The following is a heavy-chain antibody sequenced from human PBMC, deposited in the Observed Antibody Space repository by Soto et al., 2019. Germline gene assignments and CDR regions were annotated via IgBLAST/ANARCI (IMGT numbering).Heavy chain of an antibody. D-gene: IGHD3-3*01. CDR2: IIPIFGTA. CDR1: GVSLSSCA. J-gene: IGHJ6*02. CDR3: ARGSIFGVVIRPESMKGGMDV. Sequence: SVKVTCKESGVSLSSCAISWVPQAPGQGLEWIGGIIPIFGTANYAQKLQGRVTITADESTSTAYMELSSLRSDDTAVYYCARGSIFGVVIRPESMKGGMDVWGQGTTVTV. V-gene: IGHV1-69*13.